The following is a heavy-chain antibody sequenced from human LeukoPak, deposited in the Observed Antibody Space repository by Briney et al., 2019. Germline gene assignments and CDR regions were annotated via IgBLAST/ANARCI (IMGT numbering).Heavy chain of an antibody. Sequence: SQTLSLTCTVSGGSISSSDHYWSWIRQLPGQGLEWIGYIYYSGRTYYNPSLKGRVNISMDTSKNQFSLSLSSVTAADTAMYFCAKDPGFCRTTTCFGGAFDIWGQGTLVTVSS. CDR1: GGSISSSDHY. CDR3: AKDPGFCRTTTCFGGAFDI. CDR2: IYYSGRT. D-gene: IGHD2-2*01. V-gene: IGHV4-30-4*08. J-gene: IGHJ3*02.